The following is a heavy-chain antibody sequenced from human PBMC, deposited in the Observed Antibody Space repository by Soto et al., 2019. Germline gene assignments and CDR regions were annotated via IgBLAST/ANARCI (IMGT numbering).Heavy chain of an antibody. D-gene: IGHD4-17*01. J-gene: IGHJ4*02. CDR1: GFTFSNYA. CDR2: ITGSGGGT. CDR3: AKDPPGDYSY. Sequence: PGGSLRLSCAASGFTFSNYAMTWVRQAPGKGLEWVSVITGSGGGTYFVDSVKGRFTISRDNSKNTLYLQMNSLRAEDTAVYYCAKDPPGDYSYWGQGTLVTVSS. V-gene: IGHV3-23*01.